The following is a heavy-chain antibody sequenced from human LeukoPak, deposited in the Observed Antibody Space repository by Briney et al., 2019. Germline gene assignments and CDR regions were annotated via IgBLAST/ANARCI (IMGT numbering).Heavy chain of an antibody. CDR2: ISSSSSTI. V-gene: IGHV3-48*04. CDR3: ARVKGAYYDSSGYYYSY. D-gene: IGHD3-22*01. CDR1: RFTFSSYS. Sequence: GGSLRLSCAASRFTFSSYSMNWVRQAPGKGLEWVSYISSSSSTIYYADSVKGRFTISRDNAKNSLYLQMNSLRAEDTAVYYCARVKGAYYDSSGYYYSYWGQGTRVTVSS. J-gene: IGHJ4*02.